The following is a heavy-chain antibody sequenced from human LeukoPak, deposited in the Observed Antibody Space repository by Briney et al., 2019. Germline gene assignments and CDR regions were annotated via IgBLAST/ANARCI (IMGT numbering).Heavy chain of an antibody. J-gene: IGHJ5*02. D-gene: IGHD2-2*03. Sequence: PSETLSLTCTVSGGSISSSSYYWGWIRQPPGKGLEWIGSIYYSGSTYYNPSLKSRVTISVDTSKNQFSLKLSSMTAADTAVYYCARHDVDIVVVPAAVNWFDPWGQGTLVTVSS. CDR3: ARHDVDIVVVPAAVNWFDP. V-gene: IGHV4-39*01. CDR2: IYYSGST. CDR1: GGSISSSSYY.